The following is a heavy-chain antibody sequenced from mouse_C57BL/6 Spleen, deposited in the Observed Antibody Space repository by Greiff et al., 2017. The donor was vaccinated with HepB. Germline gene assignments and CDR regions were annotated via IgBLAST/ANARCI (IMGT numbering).Heavy chain of an antibody. J-gene: IGHJ1*03. CDR2: IYPRSGNT. D-gene: IGHD2-14*01. CDR1: GYTFTSYG. CDR3: ARVGEDRDWYFDV. Sequence: QVHVKQSGAELARPGASVKLSCKASGYTFTSYGISWVKQRTGQGLEWIGEIYPRSGNTYYNEKFKGKATLTADKSSSTAYMELRSLTSEDSAVYFCARVGEDRDWYFDVWGTGTTVTVSS. V-gene: IGHV1-81*01.